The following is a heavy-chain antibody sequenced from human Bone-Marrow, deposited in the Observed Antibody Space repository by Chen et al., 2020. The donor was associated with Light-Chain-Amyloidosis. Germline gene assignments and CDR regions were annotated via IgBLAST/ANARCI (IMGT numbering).Heavy chain of an antibody. J-gene: IGHJ6*02. CDR2: ISGDSNDI. CDR1: GFTFSDYS. Sequence: EVQLVESGGGLVKPGGTLSLSRAASGFTFSDYSMNWVRQGPGKGLEWVSSISGDSNDIYYADSVKGRLTISRDNAKNSVYLQMNSLRTEDTAVYYCAREPTTDPLYYYGMDVWGQGSTVTVSS. V-gene: IGHV3-21*01. CDR3: AREPTTDPLYYYGMDV. D-gene: IGHD1-1*01.